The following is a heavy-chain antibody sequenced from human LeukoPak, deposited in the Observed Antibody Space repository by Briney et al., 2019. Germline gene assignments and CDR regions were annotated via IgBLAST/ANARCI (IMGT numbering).Heavy chain of an antibody. CDR1: GFTFSDCY. Sequence: GGSLRLSCAASGFTFSDCYMSWIRQAPGKGLEWVSYISSSGSTIYYADSVKGRFTISRDNAKNSLYLQMNSLRAEDTAVYYCAAAHYYDSSGYYFYAFDIWGQGTMVTVSS. V-gene: IGHV3-11*01. CDR2: ISSSGSTI. J-gene: IGHJ3*02. CDR3: AAAHYYDSSGYYFYAFDI. D-gene: IGHD3-22*01.